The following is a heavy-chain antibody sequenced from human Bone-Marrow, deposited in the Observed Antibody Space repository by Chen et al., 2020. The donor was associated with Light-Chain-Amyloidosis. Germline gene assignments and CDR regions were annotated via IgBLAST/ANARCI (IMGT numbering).Heavy chain of an antibody. CDR3: ARRRDGYNFDY. J-gene: IGHJ4*02. CDR2: IYPDDSDA. D-gene: IGHD5-12*01. CDR1: GYTFPNYW. Sequence: EVQLEQSGPEVKKPGESLKISCKGSGYTFPNYWIGWVRQMPGKGLEWMGVIYPDDSDARYSPSFEGKVTISADKSITAAYLQWRSRKASDTAMYYCARRRDGYNFDYWGQGTLVTVSS. V-gene: IGHV5-51*01.